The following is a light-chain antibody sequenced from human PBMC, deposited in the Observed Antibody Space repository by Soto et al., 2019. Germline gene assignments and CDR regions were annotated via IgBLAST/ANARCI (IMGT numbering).Light chain of an antibody. V-gene: IGKV1-17*01. CDR1: QGVTNH. J-gene: IGKJ1*01. Sequence: DIQMTQSPSSLSASVGDRVTITCRASQGVTNHLAWYQQKPGEAPKRLVYDVSILQSGVPSRFSGSGSGTELTLTIISLQPEDLATYYCLHHNEFPWTFGPGTKVEMK. CDR3: LHHNEFPWT. CDR2: DVS.